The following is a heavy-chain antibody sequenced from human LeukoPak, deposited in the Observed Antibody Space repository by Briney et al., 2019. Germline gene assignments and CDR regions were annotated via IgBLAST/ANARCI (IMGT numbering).Heavy chain of an antibody. CDR3: AKDLGCGGGDCYSDDYFDY. CDR1: GFIFSSHG. J-gene: IGHJ4*02. V-gene: IGHV3-23*01. D-gene: IGHD2-21*02. CDR2: ISPSGDIT. Sequence: HPGGTLRLSCAASGFIFSSHGMNWVRQAPGKGLEWVSGISPSGDITYYADSVKGRFTISRDNSKNTVYLQMNSLRAEDTAVYYCAKDLGCGGGDCYSDDYFDYWGQGTLVTVSS.